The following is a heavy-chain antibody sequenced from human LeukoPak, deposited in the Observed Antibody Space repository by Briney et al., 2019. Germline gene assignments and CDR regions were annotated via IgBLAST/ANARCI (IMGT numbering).Heavy chain of an antibody. CDR1: GFTFSSYS. D-gene: IGHD7-27*01. J-gene: IGHJ4*02. CDR2: ISSSSSYI. Sequence: GGSLRLSCAASGFTFSSYSMNWVRQAPGKGLEWVSSISSSSSYIYYADSVKGRFTISRDNAKNTLYLQMNSLRAEDTAVYYCASLLTGEFDFWGQGTLVTVSS. CDR3: ASLLTGEFDF. V-gene: IGHV3-21*01.